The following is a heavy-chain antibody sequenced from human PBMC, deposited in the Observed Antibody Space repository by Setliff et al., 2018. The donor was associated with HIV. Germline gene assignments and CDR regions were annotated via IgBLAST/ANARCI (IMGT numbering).Heavy chain of an antibody. J-gene: IGHJ5*02. CDR1: GGSVSNYY. CDR2: IFTSGST. V-gene: IGHV4-4*09. D-gene: IGHD6-13*01. CDR3: ASASRMTATGYP. Sequence: SETLSLTCTVSGGSVSNYYWTWIRQAPGKGLEWIGYIFTSGSTTYNPSLKSRVTISVDTSKNQFSLKLTSVTAADTAVYYCASASRMTATGYPWGQGTLVTVSS.